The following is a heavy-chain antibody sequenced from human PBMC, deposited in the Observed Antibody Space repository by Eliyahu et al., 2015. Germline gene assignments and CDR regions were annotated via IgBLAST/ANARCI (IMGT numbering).Heavy chain of an antibody. CDR2: ISYDGSNK. J-gene: IGHJ6*02. CDR3: ARSPRDYYYGMDV. CDR1: GFXFSSYG. Sequence: QVQLVESGGGVVQPGRSLRLSCAASGFXFSSYGMHWVRQAPGKGLGWVAVISYDGSNKYYADSVKGRFTISRDNSKNTLYLQMNSLRAEDTAVYYCARSPRDYYYGMDVWGQGTTVTVSS. V-gene: IGHV3-30*03.